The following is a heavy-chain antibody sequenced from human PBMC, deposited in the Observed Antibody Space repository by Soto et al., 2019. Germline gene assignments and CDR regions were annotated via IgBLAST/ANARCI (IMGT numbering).Heavy chain of an antibody. CDR1: GGSFSGYY. J-gene: IGHJ5*02. D-gene: IGHD2-2*01. V-gene: IGHV4-34*01. CDR3: ARGKGVPAAIAWFDP. CDR2: INHSGST. Sequence: QVQLQQWGAGLLKPSETLSLTCAVYGGSFSGYYWSWIHQPPGKGLEWIGEINHSGSTNYNPSLKSRVTISVDTSKNQFSLKLSSVTAADTAVYYCARGKGVPAAIAWFDPWGQGTLVTVSS.